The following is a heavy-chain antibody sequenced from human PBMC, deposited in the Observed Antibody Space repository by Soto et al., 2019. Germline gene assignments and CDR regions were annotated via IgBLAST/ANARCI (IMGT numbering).Heavy chain of an antibody. CDR2: INHSGST. CDR3: ARVSGIYYYGMDV. V-gene: IGHV4-34*01. D-gene: IGHD3-10*01. CDR1: GGSFSGYY. Sequence: QVQLQQWGAGLLKPSETLSLTCAVYGGSFSGYYWSWIRQPPGKGLEWIGEINHSGSTNYNQSLKRRDTISVDTSKNQFSLKLSSVTAADTAVYYCARVSGIYYYGMDVWGQGTTVTVSS. J-gene: IGHJ6*02.